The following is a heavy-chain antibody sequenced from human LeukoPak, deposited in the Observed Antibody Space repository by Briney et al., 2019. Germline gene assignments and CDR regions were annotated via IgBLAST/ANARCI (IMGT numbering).Heavy chain of an antibody. Sequence: GGSLRLSCATSGFTFNTYWMNWVRQAPGKGLEWVANIRPDGSEKYYVDSVKGRFTISRDNAKNSLYLQMNNLRAEDTAVYYCGVVYWGQGTLVTVSS. V-gene: IGHV3-7*01. CDR2: IRPDGSEK. J-gene: IGHJ4*02. CDR1: GFTFNTYW. CDR3: GVVY.